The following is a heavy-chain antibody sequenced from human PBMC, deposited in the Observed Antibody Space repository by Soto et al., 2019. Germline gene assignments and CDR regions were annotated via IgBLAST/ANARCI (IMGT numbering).Heavy chain of an antibody. CDR1: GGSISSYY. V-gene: IGHV4-59*01. Sequence: LSLTCTVSGGSISSYYWSWIRQPPGKGLEWIGYIYYSGSTNYNPSLKSRVTISVDTSKNQFSLKLSSVTAADTAVYYCARNRVTQSDYWGQGTLVTVSS. D-gene: IGHD2-21*02. CDR3: ARNRVTQSDY. J-gene: IGHJ4*02. CDR2: IYYSGST.